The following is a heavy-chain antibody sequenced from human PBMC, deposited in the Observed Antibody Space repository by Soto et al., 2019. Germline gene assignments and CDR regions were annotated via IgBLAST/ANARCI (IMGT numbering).Heavy chain of an antibody. CDR3: AREGVAPYCYYGMDV. V-gene: IGHV1-18*01. Sequence: QVQLVQSGAEVKKPGASVKVSCKASGYTFTRSGISWVRQAPGQGPEWMGWISSYNGDTNYAQTFQGRVTMTTDTSTSTAYMELRSLRSDDTAVYYCAREGVAPYCYYGMDVWGQGTTVTVSS. J-gene: IGHJ6*02. CDR2: ISSYNGDT. CDR1: GYTFTRSG. D-gene: IGHD5-12*01.